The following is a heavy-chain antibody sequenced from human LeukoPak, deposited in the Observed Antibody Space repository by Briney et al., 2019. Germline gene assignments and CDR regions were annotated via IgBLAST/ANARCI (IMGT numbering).Heavy chain of an antibody. Sequence: SETLPLTCTVSGGSISSYYWSWIRQPPGKGLEWIGYIYYSGSTNYNPSLKSRVTISVDTSKNQFSLKLSSVTAADTAVYYCARENQYYFDYWGQGTLVTVSS. CDR2: IYYSGST. CDR1: GGSISSYY. CDR3: ARENQYYFDY. J-gene: IGHJ4*02. D-gene: IGHD1-14*01. V-gene: IGHV4-59*01.